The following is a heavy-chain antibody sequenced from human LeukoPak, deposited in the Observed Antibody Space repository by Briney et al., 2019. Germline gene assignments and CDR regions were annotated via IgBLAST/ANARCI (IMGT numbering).Heavy chain of an antibody. J-gene: IGHJ4*02. CDR2: NSSSSSTI. Sequence: PGGSLRLSCAASGFTFSSYSMNWVRQAPGKGLEWVSYNSSSSSTIYYADSVKGRFTISRDNAKNSLYLQMNSLRAEDTAVYYCARDNDSRDPPHFDYWGQGTLVTVSS. V-gene: IGHV3-48*01. D-gene: IGHD2-21*02. CDR3: ARDNDSRDPPHFDY. CDR1: GFTFSSYS.